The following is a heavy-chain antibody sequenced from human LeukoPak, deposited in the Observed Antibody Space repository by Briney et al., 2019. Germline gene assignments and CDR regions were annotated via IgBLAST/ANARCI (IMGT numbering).Heavy chain of an antibody. V-gene: IGHV3-66*01. CDR3: AKGYSSSWYTYSMDV. D-gene: IGHD6-13*01. J-gene: IGHJ6*03. CDR1: EFSLGSNY. CDR2: IYSGGST. Sequence: GGSLRLSFAASEFSLGSNYMTWVRQAAGKGLEGVSLIYSGGSTYYADSVKGRFTISRDNSKNTLYLQMNSLRAEDTTVYYCAKGYSSSWYTYSMDVWGKGTTVTVSS.